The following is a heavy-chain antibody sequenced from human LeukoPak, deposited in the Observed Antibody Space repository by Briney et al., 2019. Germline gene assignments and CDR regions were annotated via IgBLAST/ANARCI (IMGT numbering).Heavy chain of an antibody. CDR1: GFTFDDYA. J-gene: IGHJ6*02. CDR2: ISWNSGSI. Sequence: GGSLRLSCAASGFTFDDYAMHWVRQAPGKGLEWVSSISWNSGSIGYADSVKGRFTISRDNAKNSLYLQMNSLRAEDTALYFCAKDINGWFGPDGYYGMDVWGQGTTVTVSS. CDR3: AKDINGWFGPDGYYGMDV. V-gene: IGHV3-9*01. D-gene: IGHD3-10*01.